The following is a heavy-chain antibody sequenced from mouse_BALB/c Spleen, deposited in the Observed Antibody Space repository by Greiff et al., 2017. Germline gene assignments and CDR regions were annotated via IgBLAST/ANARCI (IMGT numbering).Heavy chain of an antibody. V-gene: IGHV5-6-4*01. Sequence: EVQVVESGGGLVKPGGSLKLSCAASGFTFSSYTMSWVRQTPEKRLEWVATISSGGSYTYYPDSVKGRFTISRDNAKNTLYLQMSSLKSEDTAMYYCTRARLRSYAMDYWGQGTSVTVSS. CDR2: ISSGGSYT. CDR1: GFTFSSYT. D-gene: IGHD2-4*01. CDR3: TRARLRSYAMDY. J-gene: IGHJ4*01.